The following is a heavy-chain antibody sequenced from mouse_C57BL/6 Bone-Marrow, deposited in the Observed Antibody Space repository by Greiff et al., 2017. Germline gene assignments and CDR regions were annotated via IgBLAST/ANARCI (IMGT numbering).Heavy chain of an antibody. D-gene: IGHD1-1*02. CDR2: ISSGGSYT. CDR3: ARGGGYWFAY. CDR1: GFTFSSYG. J-gene: IGHJ3*01. Sequence: EVKVVESGGDLVKPGGSLKLSCAASGFTFSSYGMSWVRQTPDKRLEWVANISSGGSYTYYPDSVKGRFTISRDNAKNTLYLQVSSLKSEDTAMYYCARGGGYWFAYWGQGTLVTVSA. V-gene: IGHV5-6*02.